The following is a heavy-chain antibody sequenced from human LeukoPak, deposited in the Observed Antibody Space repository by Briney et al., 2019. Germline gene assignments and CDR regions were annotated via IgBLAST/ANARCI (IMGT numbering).Heavy chain of an antibody. CDR3: ASLPTYYYDSSGYYTDY. V-gene: IGHV1-2*06. CDR1: GYTFTEYY. J-gene: IGHJ4*02. D-gene: IGHD3-22*01. Sequence: ASVKVSCKASGYTFTEYYMHWVRQAPGQGLEWMGRINPNSGGTNYAQKFRGRVTMTRDTSISTAYMELSRLRSDDTAVYYCASLPTYYYDSSGYYTDYWGQGTLVTVSS. CDR2: INPNSGGT.